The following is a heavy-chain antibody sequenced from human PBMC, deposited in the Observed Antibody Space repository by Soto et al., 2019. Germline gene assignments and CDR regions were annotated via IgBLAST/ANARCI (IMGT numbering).Heavy chain of an antibody. J-gene: IGHJ4*02. CDR2: FDPEDGET. CDR3: AKYYYDSSGYYYYFDY. Sequence: ASVKVSCKVSGYTLTELSMHWVRQAPGKGLEWMGGFDPEDGETIYAQKFQGRVTMTEDTSTDTAYMELSSLRSEDTAVYYCAKYYYDSSGYYYYFDYWGQGTLVTVSS. D-gene: IGHD3-22*01. V-gene: IGHV1-24*01. CDR1: GYTLTELS.